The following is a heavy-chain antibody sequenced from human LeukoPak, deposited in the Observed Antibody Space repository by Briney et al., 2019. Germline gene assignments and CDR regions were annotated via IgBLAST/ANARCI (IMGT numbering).Heavy chain of an antibody. CDR2: IYHSGST. V-gene: IGHV4-30-2*01. CDR1: GGSISSGGYS. D-gene: IGHD1-26*01. Sequence: SETLSLTCAVSGGSISSGGYSWSWIRQPPGKGLEWIGYIYHSGSTYYNPSLKSRVTISVDTSKNQFSLKLSSVTAADTAVYYCARDRGVGATGGGHYYYYYGMDVWGQGTTVTVSS. J-gene: IGHJ6*02. CDR3: ARDRGVGATGGGHYYYYYGMDV.